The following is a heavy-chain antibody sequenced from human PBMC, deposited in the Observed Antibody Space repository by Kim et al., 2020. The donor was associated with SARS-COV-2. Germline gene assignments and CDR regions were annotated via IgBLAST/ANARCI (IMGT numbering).Heavy chain of an antibody. CDR1: GGSFSGYY. Sequence: SETLSLTCAVYGGSFSGYYWSWIRQPPGKGLEWIGEINHSGSTNYNPSLKSRVTISVDTSKNQFSLKLSSVTAADTAVYYCARGDYYDSSGGYNWFDPWGQGTLVTVSS. V-gene: IGHV4-34*01. CDR2: INHSGST. D-gene: IGHD3-22*01. J-gene: IGHJ5*02. CDR3: ARGDYYDSSGGYNWFDP.